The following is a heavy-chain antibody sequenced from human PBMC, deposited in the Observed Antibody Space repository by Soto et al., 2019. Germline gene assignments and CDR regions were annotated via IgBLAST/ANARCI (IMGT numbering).Heavy chain of an antibody. Sequence: EVQLVESGGGLVQPGGSLKLSCAASGFTFSDSTMHWVRQASGKGLEWVGRIRSKANSFATAYAASVQGRFTISRDDLGNKAYLQMKSRQTEDTAVYYCSSSSGDWGQGTLVTVSS. V-gene: IGHV3-73*01. CDR2: IRSKANSFAT. CDR1: GFTFSDST. D-gene: IGHD3-10*01. CDR3: SSSSGD. J-gene: IGHJ4*02.